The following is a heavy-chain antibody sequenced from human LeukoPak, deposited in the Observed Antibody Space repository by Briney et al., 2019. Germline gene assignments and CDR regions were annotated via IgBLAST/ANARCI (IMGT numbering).Heavy chain of an antibody. J-gene: IGHJ4*02. Sequence: PGGSPRLSCAASGFTFSSYSMNWVRQAPGKGLEWVSSISSSSSYIYYADSVKGRFTISRDNAKNSLYLQMNSLRAEDTAVYYCARLLTAAQDYWGQGTLVTVSS. V-gene: IGHV3-21*01. D-gene: IGHD2-15*01. CDR3: ARLLTAAQDY. CDR2: ISSSSSYI. CDR1: GFTFSSYS.